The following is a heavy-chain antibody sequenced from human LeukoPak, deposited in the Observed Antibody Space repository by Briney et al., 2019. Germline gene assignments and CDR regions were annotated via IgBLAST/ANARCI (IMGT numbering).Heavy chain of an antibody. Sequence: GGSLRLSCAASGFTFSSYAMSWVRQAPGKGLEWVSAISGSGGSTYYADPVKGRFTISRDNSKNTLYLQMNSLRAEDTAVYYCAKDRWYYYDSMGVDYWGQGTLVTVSS. D-gene: IGHD3-22*01. CDR1: GFTFSSYA. V-gene: IGHV3-23*01. CDR2: ISGSGGST. J-gene: IGHJ4*02. CDR3: AKDRWYYYDSMGVDY.